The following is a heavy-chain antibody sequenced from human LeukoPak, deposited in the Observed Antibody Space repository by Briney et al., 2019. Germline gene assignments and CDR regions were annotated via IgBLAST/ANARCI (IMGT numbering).Heavy chain of an antibody. CDR2: ISSNGGST. J-gene: IGHJ4*02. V-gene: IGHV3-64*01. D-gene: IGHD6-19*01. CDR3: ARIAVAGTLLYDY. Sequence: GGSLRLSCAASGFTFSSYAMHWVRQAPGKGLEYVSSISSNGGSTYYANSVKGRFTISRDNSKNTLYLQMGSLRAEDMAVYYCARIAVAGTLLYDYWGQGTLVTVSS. CDR1: GFTFSSYA.